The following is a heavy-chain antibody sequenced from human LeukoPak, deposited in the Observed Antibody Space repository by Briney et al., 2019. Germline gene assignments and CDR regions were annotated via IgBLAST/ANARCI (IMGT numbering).Heavy chain of an antibody. Sequence: PGGSLRLSCAASGFTFSDYNMNWVRQAPGKGLEWVAVISYDGSNEYYGDSVKGRFTISRDNSKNTLYLQMNSLRAEDTAVYYCATDIVVVVAASRTGDYWGQGTLVTVSS. V-gene: IGHV3-30*03. CDR3: ATDIVVVVAASRTGDY. D-gene: IGHD2-15*01. CDR1: GFTFSDYN. J-gene: IGHJ4*02. CDR2: ISYDGSNE.